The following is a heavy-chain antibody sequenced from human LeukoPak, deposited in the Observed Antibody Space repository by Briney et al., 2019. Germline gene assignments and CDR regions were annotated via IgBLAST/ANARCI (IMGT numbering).Heavy chain of an antibody. CDR3: ARLLNGDYGDY. D-gene: IGHD4-17*01. V-gene: IGHV4-59*08. Sequence: SETLSLTCTVSGGSISSYYWSWIRQPPGKGLEWIGYNYYSGSTNYNPSLKSRVTISVDTSKNQFSLKLSSVTAADTAVYYCARLLNGDYGDYWGQGTLVTVSS. CDR1: GGSISSYY. CDR2: NYYSGST. J-gene: IGHJ4*02.